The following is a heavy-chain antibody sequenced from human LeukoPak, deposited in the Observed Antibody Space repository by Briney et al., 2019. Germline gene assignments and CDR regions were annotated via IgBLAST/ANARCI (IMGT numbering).Heavy chain of an antibody. CDR1: GFTFSDYY. CDR3: AKAGYCSSTSCYNWYFDL. J-gene: IGHJ2*01. Sequence: GGSLRLSCAASGFTFSDYYMSWIRQAPGKGLEWVSYISSSGSTIYYVDSVKGRFTISRDNAKNSLYLQMNSLRAEDTAVYYCAKAGYCSSTSCYNWYFDLWGRGTLVTVSS. CDR2: ISSSGSTI. D-gene: IGHD2-2*01. V-gene: IGHV3-11*01.